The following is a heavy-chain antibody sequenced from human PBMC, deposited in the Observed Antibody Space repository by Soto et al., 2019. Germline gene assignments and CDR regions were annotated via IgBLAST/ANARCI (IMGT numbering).Heavy chain of an antibody. CDR2: VIPNLGVT. V-gene: IGHV1-69*02. CDR1: GGTLRRYT. J-gene: IGHJ4*02. CDR3: ASDKGYCSDTSCPDFDY. Sequence: SVKVSCQASGGTLRRYTFSWVRPAPGRGLEWMGRVIPNLGVTNYAKKFQGRFTIVVDTSTSTAYMELNSLRYEDTAVYYWASDKGYCSDTSCPDFDYWGQGTLVTVSS. D-gene: IGHD2-15*01.